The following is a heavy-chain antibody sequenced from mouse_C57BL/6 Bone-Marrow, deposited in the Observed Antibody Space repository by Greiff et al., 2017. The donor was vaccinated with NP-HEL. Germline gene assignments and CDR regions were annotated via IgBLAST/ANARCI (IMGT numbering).Heavy chain of an antibody. CDR2: IDPANGNT. V-gene: IGHV14-3*01. J-gene: IGHJ3*01. Sequence: VQLQQSVAELVRPGASVKLSCTASGFNIKNTYMHWVKQRPEQGLEWIGRIDPANGNTTYAPKFQGKATITADTSSNTAYLQLSSLTYEDTAIYYCARGLIYYYGSSPFAYWGQGTLVTVSA. CDR1: GFNIKNTY. D-gene: IGHD1-1*01. CDR3: ARGLIYYYGSSPFAY.